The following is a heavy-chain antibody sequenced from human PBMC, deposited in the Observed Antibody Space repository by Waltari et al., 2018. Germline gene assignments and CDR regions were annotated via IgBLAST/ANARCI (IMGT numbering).Heavy chain of an antibody. V-gene: IGHV1-8*01. CDR1: GSIFTNYD. J-gene: IGHJ6*02. CDR3: ARGYWGGNPYHYDMDV. D-gene: IGHD3-10*01. CDR2: MNPNSGSA. Sequence: QVQLVQSGAEVQIPGASVKVSCKASGSIFTNYDIPWVRQATGQGLQWMGWMNPNSGSAGQAETFYGRVTFTRSTSINTAYMELTGLTSEDTAIYYCARGYWGGNPYHYDMDVWGQGTTVTVSS.